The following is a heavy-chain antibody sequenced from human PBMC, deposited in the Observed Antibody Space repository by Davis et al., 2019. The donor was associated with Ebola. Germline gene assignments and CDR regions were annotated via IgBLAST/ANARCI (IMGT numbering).Heavy chain of an antibody. D-gene: IGHD3-9*01. V-gene: IGHV4-59*04. CDR3: ARMPTGFPNWFDP. CDR1: GGSISGYY. CDR2: IHYTGTT. Sequence: PSETLSLTCTVSGGSISGYYWSWIRRPPGKGLEWVGYIHYTGTTYYNPSLQSRLTISVDTSKNHFFLNLHSVTAADTAVFYCARMPTGFPNWFDPWGQGIMVTVSS. J-gene: IGHJ5*02.